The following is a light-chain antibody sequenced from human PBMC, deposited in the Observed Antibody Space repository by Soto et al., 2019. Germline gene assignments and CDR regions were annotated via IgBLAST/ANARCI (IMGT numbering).Light chain of an antibody. J-gene: IGKJ1*01. V-gene: IGKV1-5*03. CDR3: QQYGSYWT. Sequence: DIQMTQSPSTLSASVGDRVTITCRASQSISSWLAWYQQKPGKAPKLLIYKASSLESGVPSRFSGSGSGTEFTLTISSLQPDDFATYYCQQYGSYWTFGQGTNVEIK. CDR1: QSISSW. CDR2: KAS.